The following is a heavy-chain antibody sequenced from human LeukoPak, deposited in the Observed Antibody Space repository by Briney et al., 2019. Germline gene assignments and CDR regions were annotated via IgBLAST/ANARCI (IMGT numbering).Heavy chain of an antibody. CDR3: ARVVGGSYGAFDI. D-gene: IGHD1-26*01. CDR2: ISSSSSYI. Sequence: PGGSLRLSCAASGFTFSSYSMNWVRQAPGKGLEWVSSISSSSSYIYYADSVKGRFTISRDNAKNSLYLQMNSLRAEDTAVYYCARVVGGSYGAFDIWGQGTMVTVSS. V-gene: IGHV3-21*01. J-gene: IGHJ3*02. CDR1: GFTFSSYS.